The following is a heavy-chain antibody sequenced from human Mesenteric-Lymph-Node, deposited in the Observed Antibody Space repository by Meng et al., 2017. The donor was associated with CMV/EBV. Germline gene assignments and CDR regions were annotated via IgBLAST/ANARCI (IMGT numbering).Heavy chain of an antibody. CDR3: ARGSSYDILTGYFDY. V-gene: IGHV4-34*01. CDR2: INHSGST. CDR1: GGSFSGYY. Sequence: VQVHQGGAGLLKPSDTLSVTCAVYGGSFSGYYWNWIRQSPEKGLEWIGEINHSGSTTYNPSFTSRIIISVDTSTNQISLNMSSVTAADTAVYYCARGSSYDILTGYFDYWGQGALVTVSS. D-gene: IGHD3-9*01. J-gene: IGHJ4*02.